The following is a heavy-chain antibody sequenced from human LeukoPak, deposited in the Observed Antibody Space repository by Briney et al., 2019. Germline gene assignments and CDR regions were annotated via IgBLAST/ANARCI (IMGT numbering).Heavy chain of an antibody. CDR2: IIPIFGTA. Sequence: SVKVSCKASGGTFSSYAISWVRQAPGQGLEWMGRIIPIFGTANYAQKFQGRVTITTDESTSTAYMELSSLRPEDTAVYYCAGGGYGDYADYWGQGTLVTVSS. D-gene: IGHD4-17*01. J-gene: IGHJ4*02. V-gene: IGHV1-69*05. CDR3: AGGGYGDYADY. CDR1: GGTFSSYA.